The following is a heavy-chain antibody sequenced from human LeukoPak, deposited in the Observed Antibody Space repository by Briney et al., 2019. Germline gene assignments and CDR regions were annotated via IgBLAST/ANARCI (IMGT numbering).Heavy chain of an antibody. D-gene: IGHD2-2*01. CDR1: GYTFTDYY. J-gene: IGHJ5*02. V-gene: IGHV1-2*02. CDR2: INPDNGGT. CDR3: TREARVGNWFDP. Sequence: ASVKVFCRASGYTFTDYYIHWVRQAPGQGLEWMGWINPDNGGTNYAQKFQGRVTMTRDTSTRTVYMDLSRLRSDDTAVFYCTREARVGNWFDPWGQGTQVTVSS.